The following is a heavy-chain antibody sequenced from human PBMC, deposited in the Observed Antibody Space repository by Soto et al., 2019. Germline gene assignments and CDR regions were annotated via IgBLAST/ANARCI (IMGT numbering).Heavy chain of an antibody. CDR2: IWYEGTTK. D-gene: IGHD3-10*01. J-gene: IGHJ5*02. CDR3: ARDVGSSGSSRWFDT. Sequence: GGSLRLSCVASGFTLSNYGMHWVHQAPGKGLEWIALIWYEGTTKYSTDSMKGRFSISRDQSKSTLYLQVNSLRAEDTATYYCARDVGSSGSSRWFDTWGQGTLVTVSS. V-gene: IGHV3-33*01. CDR1: GFTLSNYG.